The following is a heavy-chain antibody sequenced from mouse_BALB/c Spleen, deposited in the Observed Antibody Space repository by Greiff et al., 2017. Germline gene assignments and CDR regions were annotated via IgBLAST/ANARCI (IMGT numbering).Heavy chain of an antibody. CDR2: INPSTGYT. CDR3: ARSTGRGDFDY. CDR1: GYTFTSYW. D-gene: IGHD4-1*02. V-gene: IGHV1-7*01. Sequence: QVQLQQSGAELAKPGASVKMSCKASGYTFTSYWMHWVKQRPGQGLEWIGYINPSTGYTEYNQKFKDKATLTADKSSSTAYMQLSSLTSEDSAVYYCARSTGRGDFDYWGQGTTLTVAS. J-gene: IGHJ2*01.